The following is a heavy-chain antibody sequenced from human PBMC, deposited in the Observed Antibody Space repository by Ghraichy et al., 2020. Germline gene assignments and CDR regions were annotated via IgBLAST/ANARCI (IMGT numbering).Heavy chain of an antibody. J-gene: IGHJ6*02. D-gene: IGHD4-23*01. V-gene: IGHV3-48*02. CDR1: GFSFSSYS. Sequence: GALRLSCVGSGFSFSSYSMNWVRQSPGKGLEWVSYITSSGSFKSYAESVKGRFTMSRDNAHNSLYLQMNSLRDEDTAVYFCARGSKVVRFFYYDGMDVWGQGTTVTVSS. CDR3: ARGSKVVRFFYYDGMDV. CDR2: ITSSGSFK.